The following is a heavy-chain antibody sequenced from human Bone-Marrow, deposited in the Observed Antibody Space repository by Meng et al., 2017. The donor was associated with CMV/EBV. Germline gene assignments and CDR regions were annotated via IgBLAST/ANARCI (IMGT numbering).Heavy chain of an antibody. D-gene: IGHD5-18*01. CDR3: ATLSGYSYVDY. Sequence: QRRLQESGPGLVTPSETLALTGTASGGSISSSSYYWGWIRQPPGKGLEWIGSIYYSGSTYYNPSLKSRVTISVDTSKNQFSLKLSSVTAADTAVYYCATLSGYSYVDYWGQGTLVTVSS. CDR1: GGSISSSSYY. J-gene: IGHJ4*02. V-gene: IGHV4-39*07. CDR2: IYYSGST.